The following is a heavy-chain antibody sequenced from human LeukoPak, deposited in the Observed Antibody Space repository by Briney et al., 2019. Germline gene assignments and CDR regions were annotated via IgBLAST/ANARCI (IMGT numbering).Heavy chain of an antibody. Sequence: PGGSLRLSCAASGFTFSSYAMSWVRQAPVKGLEWVSGISGSGGSTYYADSVKGRFTISRDNSKNTLYLQMNSLRAEDTAVYYCAKDPGYYYDSSGPWGQGTLVTVSS. J-gene: IGHJ5*02. CDR3: AKDPGYYYDSSGP. CDR1: GFTFSSYA. D-gene: IGHD3-22*01. V-gene: IGHV3-23*01. CDR2: ISGSGGST.